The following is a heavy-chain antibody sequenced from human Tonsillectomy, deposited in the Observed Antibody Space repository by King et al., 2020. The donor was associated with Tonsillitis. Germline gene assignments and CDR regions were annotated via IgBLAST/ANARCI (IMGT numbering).Heavy chain of an antibody. CDR2: INPRGGST. CDR1: GCTFTSYY. D-gene: IGHD6-13*01. V-gene: IGHV1-46*01. J-gene: IGHJ1*01. Sequence: QLVQSGAEVKKPGASVKVSCKASGCTFTSYYMHWVRQAPGQWLEWMGIINPRGGSTSYAPKFQGRVTMTRDTSTSTVYMELSSLRSEDTAVYYCAQQLVGQYFQHWGQGTLVTVSS. CDR3: AQQLVGQYFQH.